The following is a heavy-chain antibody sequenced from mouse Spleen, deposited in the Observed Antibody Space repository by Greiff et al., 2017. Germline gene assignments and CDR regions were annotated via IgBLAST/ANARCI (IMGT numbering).Heavy chain of an antibody. D-gene: IGHD1-1*01. CDR1: GYTFTSYW. J-gene: IGHJ2*01. V-gene: IGHV1-64*01. CDR3: ASPYYGSRGGYYFDY. CDR2: IHPNSGST. Sequence: QVQLQQPGAELVKPGASVKLSCKASGYTFTSYWMHWVKQRPGQGLEWIGMIHPNSGSTNYNEKFKSKATLTVDKSSSTAYMQLSSLTSEDSAVYYCASPYYGSRGGYYFDYWGQGTTLTVSS.